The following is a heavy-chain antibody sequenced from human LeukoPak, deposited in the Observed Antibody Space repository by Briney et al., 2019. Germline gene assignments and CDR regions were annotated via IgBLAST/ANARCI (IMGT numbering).Heavy chain of an antibody. J-gene: IGHJ3*02. Sequence: SETLSLTCAVSGESFSGNFWTWIRQSPGKGLEWTGEIDNNGITNYNPSLKSRVTISVDRSKNQFSLKLSSVTAADTAVYYCARASYDSSGYYLPYAFDIWGQGTMVTVSS. CDR3: ARASYDSSGYYLPYAFDI. CDR2: IDNNGIT. CDR1: GESFSGNF. D-gene: IGHD3-22*01. V-gene: IGHV4-34*01.